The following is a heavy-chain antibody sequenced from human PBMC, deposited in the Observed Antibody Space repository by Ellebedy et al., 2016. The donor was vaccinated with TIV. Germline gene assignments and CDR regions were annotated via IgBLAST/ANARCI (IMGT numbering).Heavy chain of an antibody. CDR2: MSDSGSS. D-gene: IGHD6-19*01. Sequence: SETLSLXXIVSGGSINGFYWSWIRQPPGKGLEWIGHMSDSGSSDYNPSLKSRVTISVDTSKNQFSLRLTSVSAADTAVYYCARLIGWSSAPGYWGQGTLVTVSS. V-gene: IGHV4-59*08. CDR3: ARLIGWSSAPGY. CDR1: GGSINGFY. J-gene: IGHJ4*02.